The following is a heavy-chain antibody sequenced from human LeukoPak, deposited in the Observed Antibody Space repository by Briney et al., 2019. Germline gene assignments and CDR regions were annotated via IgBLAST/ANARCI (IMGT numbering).Heavy chain of an antibody. CDR2: MNPNSGNT. Sequence: ASVKVSCKASGYTITSYDINWVRQATGQGLEWMGWMNPNSGNTGYAQKFQGRVTMTRNTSISTAYMELSSLRSEDTAVYYCARGLMSNYYDSSGYPIPSWGQGTLVTVSS. CDR1: GYTITSYD. V-gene: IGHV1-8*01. D-gene: IGHD3-22*01. CDR3: ARGLMSNYYDSSGYPIPS. J-gene: IGHJ5*02.